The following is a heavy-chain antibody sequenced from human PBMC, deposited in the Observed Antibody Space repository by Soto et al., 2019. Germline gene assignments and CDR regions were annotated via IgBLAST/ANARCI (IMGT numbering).Heavy chain of an antibody. CDR1: GDSFAGYL. Sequence: ASVKVSCKASGDSFAGYLLHWVRQAPGQGLEWMGWINTDSGDTKYARKFQGRVTMTRDTSTSTGYMELSSLRSDDTAVYHCTRGTGFWSGYYRYYGMDVWG. D-gene: IGHD3-3*01. CDR2: INTDSGDT. V-gene: IGHV1-2*02. J-gene: IGHJ6*02. CDR3: TRGTGFWSGYYRYYGMDV.